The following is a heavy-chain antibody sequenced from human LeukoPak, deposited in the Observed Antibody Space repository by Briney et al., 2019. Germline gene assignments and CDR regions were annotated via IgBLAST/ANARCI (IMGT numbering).Heavy chain of an antibody. CDR2: ISTYNGNS. J-gene: IGHJ4*02. D-gene: IGHD6-13*01. CDR3: ARDGDIAAAGKGYFDY. Sequence: ASVKVSCKASGYTFTSYGISWVRQAPGQGLEWMGWISTYNGNSNYEQSLQGRLTMTTDTSTSTAYMELRSLRSDDTAVYYCARDGDIAAAGKGYFDYWGQGTLVTVSS. CDR1: GYTFTSYG. V-gene: IGHV1-18*01.